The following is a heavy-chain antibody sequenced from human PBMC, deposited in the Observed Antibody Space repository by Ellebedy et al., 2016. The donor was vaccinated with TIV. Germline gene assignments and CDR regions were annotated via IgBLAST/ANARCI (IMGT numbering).Heavy chain of an antibody. CDR2: IYQDGSVQ. V-gene: IGHV3-7*01. CDR3: ARRGSYGDYAVQVNSWFDR. CDR1: GFSLRSYW. J-gene: IGHJ5*02. D-gene: IGHD4-17*01. Sequence: GESLKISCTASGFSLRSYWMSRVRQAPGKGLEWVANIYQDGSVQYYLDSVKGRLTISRDNAINSLFLQMNSLRAGYTAVYYCARRGSYGDYAVQVNSWFDRWGRGTLVTVSS.